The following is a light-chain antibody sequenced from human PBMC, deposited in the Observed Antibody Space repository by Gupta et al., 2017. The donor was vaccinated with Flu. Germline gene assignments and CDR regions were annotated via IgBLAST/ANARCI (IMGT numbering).Light chain of an antibody. CDR1: SGHSSYA. Sequence: QLVLPHSPSASASLGASVKLTCTLSSGHSSYAIAWHQQQPEKGPRYLMKLNSDGSHSKGDGIPDRFSGSSSGAERYLTISSLQAEDEADYYCQTGGTGIRVFGGGTKLTVL. J-gene: IGLJ3*02. V-gene: IGLV4-69*01. CDR3: QTGGTGIRV. CDR2: LNSDGSH.